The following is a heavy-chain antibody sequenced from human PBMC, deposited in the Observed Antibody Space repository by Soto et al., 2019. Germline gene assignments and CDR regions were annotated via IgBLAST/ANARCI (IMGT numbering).Heavy chain of an antibody. CDR1: GFTFSGYA. D-gene: IGHD3-10*01. V-gene: IGHV3-23*01. CDR3: ARKVSGSTGRPDLWYFDL. CDR2: ISGGGDAT. J-gene: IGHJ2*01. Sequence: EVQLLDSGGGLVQPGGSLRLSCAASGFTFSGYALTWVRQAPGKGLEWVSAISGGGDATFYADSVKGRFTISRDNSKNTLYLQMNTLRAEAPAVYYCARKVSGSTGRPDLWYFDLWGRGTLVTVSS.